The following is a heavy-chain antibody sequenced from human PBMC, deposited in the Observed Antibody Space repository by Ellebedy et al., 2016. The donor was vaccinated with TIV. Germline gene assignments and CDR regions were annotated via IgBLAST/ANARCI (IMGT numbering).Heavy chain of an antibody. Sequence: SGPTLVKPTQTLTLTCTVSGVSLSSSGVGVGWIRQPPGKALEWLALIYWNDDTRYSPSLKDRLTVTKDTSKNQVVLTMTNLDPVDTATYFCAHSHFIAAALTPLYYFDYWGQGTLVTVSS. J-gene: IGHJ4*02. V-gene: IGHV2-5*01. D-gene: IGHD6-13*01. CDR3: AHSHFIAAALTPLYYFDY. CDR2: IYWNDDT. CDR1: GVSLSSSGVG.